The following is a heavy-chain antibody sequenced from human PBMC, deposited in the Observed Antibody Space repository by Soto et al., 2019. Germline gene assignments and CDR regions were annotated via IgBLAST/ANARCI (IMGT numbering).Heavy chain of an antibody. CDR2: ISGSGGST. Sequence: LRLSCAASGFTFSSYAMSWVRQASGKGLEWVSGISGSGGSTYYADSVKGRFTISRDSSKNTVFLQMNSLRAEDTATYFCAQMSYYASSGYQYYFDYWGQGTLVTVSS. CDR1: GFTFSSYA. CDR3: AQMSYYASSGYQYYFDY. V-gene: IGHV3-23*01. D-gene: IGHD3-22*01. J-gene: IGHJ4*02.